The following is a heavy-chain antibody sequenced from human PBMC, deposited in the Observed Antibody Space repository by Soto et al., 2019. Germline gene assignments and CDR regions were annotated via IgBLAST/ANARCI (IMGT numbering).Heavy chain of an antibody. CDR1: GGSISSYY. V-gene: IGHV4-59*01. Sequence: SETLSLTCTVSGGSISSYYWSWIRQPPGKGLEWIGYIYYSGSTNYNPSLKSRVTISVDTSKNQFSLKLSSVTAADTAVYYCARALFGIAARGMDVCGQGTTVTVSS. CDR3: ARALFGIAARGMDV. CDR2: IYYSGST. D-gene: IGHD6-6*01. J-gene: IGHJ6*02.